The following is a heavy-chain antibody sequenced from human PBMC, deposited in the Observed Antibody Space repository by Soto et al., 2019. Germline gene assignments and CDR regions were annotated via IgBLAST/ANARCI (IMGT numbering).Heavy chain of an antibody. V-gene: IGHV4-39*01. CDR3: ASFNYYDISGYYWLRAY. J-gene: IGHJ4*02. CDR2: IYYSGST. CDR1: GGSISSSSYY. D-gene: IGHD3-22*01. Sequence: SETLSLTCTVSGGSISSSSYYWGWIRQPPGKGLEWIGSIYYSGSTYYNPSLKSRVTISVDTSKNQFSLKLSSVTAADTAVYYFASFNYYDISGYYWLRAYWVQGTLVPVSS.